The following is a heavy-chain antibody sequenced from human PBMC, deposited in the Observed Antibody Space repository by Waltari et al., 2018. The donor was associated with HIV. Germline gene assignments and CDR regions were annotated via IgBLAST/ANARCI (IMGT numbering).Heavy chain of an antibody. V-gene: IGHV4-39*01. D-gene: IGHD2-2*01. J-gene: IGHJ5*02. CDR1: GGSISSSSYY. CDR2: IYYSGNT. Sequence: QLQLQESGPGLVKPSETLSLTCTVSGGSISSSSYYWGWIRQPPGKGLEWIGSIYYSGNTYFNPSLKSRVTISVDTSKNQFSLKLSSVTAADTAVYYWALIVVVPAAKLNWFDPWGQGTLVTVSS. CDR3: ALIVVVPAAKLNWFDP.